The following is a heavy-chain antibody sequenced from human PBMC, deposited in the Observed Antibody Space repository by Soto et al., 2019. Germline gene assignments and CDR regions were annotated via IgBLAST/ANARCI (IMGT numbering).Heavy chain of an antibody. J-gene: IGHJ4*02. CDR2: ISAYNGNT. D-gene: IGHD3-22*01. CDR3: ARLMMHYYDSSGYYHFDY. CDR1: GYTFTSYG. V-gene: IGHV1-18*01. Sequence: ASVKVSCKASGYTFTSYGISWVRQAPGQGLEWMGWISAYNGNTNYAQKLQGRVTMTTDTSTSTAYMELRSLRSDDTAVYYCARLMMHYYDSSGYYHFDYWGQGTLVTVSS.